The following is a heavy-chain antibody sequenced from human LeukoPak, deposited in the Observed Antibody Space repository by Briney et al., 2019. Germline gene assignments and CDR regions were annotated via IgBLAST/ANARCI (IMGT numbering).Heavy chain of an antibody. J-gene: IGHJ4*02. CDR2: IWYDGSQR. CDR3: ATSSPRNYFDH. Sequence: GRSLRLSCAASGFTFGSYGLHWVRQSPGRGLEWVAVIWYDGSQRYYADSVKGRFTISRDDSQNTIYLQMDSLRAEDTAVYYCATSSPRNYFDHWGQGTLVTVSS. V-gene: IGHV3-33*01. D-gene: IGHD1-14*01. CDR1: GFTFGSYG.